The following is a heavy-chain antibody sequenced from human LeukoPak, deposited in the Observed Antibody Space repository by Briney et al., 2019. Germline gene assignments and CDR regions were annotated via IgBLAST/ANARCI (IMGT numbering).Heavy chain of an antibody. Sequence: PGGSLRLSCAASGLTLSCCAMTWVRQAPGKGLEWVSSISISGDITNYTDSVKGRFTISRDDSKNTPYLQMNSLRVEDTAVYYCANSHKSAPGVLWGQGTLVTVPS. V-gene: IGHV3-23*01. CDR3: ANSHKSAPGVL. CDR2: ISISGDIT. J-gene: IGHJ4*02. D-gene: IGHD3-3*01. CDR1: GLTLSCCA.